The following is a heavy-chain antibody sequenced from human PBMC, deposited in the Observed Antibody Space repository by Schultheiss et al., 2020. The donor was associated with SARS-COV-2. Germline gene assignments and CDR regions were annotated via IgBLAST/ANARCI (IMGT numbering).Heavy chain of an antibody. D-gene: IGHD2-2*03. J-gene: IGHJ4*02. V-gene: IGHV4-34*01. CDR1: GGSFSGYY. CDR2: INHSGST. Sequence: SETLSLTCAVYGGSFSGYYWSWIRQPPGKGLEWIGEINHSGSTYYNPSLKSRVTISVDTSKNQFSLKLSSVTAADTAVYYCARGPDLDIVVVPAAIPFDYWGQGTLVTVSS. CDR3: ARGPDLDIVVVPAAIPFDY.